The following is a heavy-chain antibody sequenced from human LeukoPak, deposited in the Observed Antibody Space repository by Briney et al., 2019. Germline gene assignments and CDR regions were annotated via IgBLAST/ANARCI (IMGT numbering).Heavy chain of an antibody. CDR2: ISYDGSNK. Sequence: PGRSLRLSYAASGFTFSSYAMHWVRQAPGKGLEWVAVISYDGSNKYYADSVKGRFTISRDNSKNTLYLQMNSLRAEDTAVYYCARLAAAGPIYYYYGMDVWGQGTTVTVSS. CDR3: ARLAAAGPIYYYYGMDV. D-gene: IGHD6-13*01. J-gene: IGHJ6*02. V-gene: IGHV3-30-3*01. CDR1: GFTFSSYA.